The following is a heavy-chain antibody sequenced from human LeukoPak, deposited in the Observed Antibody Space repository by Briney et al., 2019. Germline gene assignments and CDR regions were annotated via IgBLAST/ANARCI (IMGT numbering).Heavy chain of an antibody. CDR2: IYYSGST. D-gene: IGHD2-2*01. CDR3: ARPLVVPAAIWGWQVGNWFDP. CDR1: GGSISSSSYY. Sequence: SETLSLICTVSGGSISSSSYYWGWIRQPPGKGLEWIGSIYYSGSTYYNPSLKSRVTISVDTSKNQFSLKLSSVTAADTAVYYCARPLVVPAAIWGWQVGNWFDPWGQGTLVTVSS. V-gene: IGHV4-39*01. J-gene: IGHJ5*02.